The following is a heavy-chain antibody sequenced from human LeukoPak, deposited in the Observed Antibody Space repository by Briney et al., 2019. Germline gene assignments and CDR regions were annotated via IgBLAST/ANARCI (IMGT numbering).Heavy chain of an antibody. Sequence: GGSLRLSCAASGFTFSSYAMHWVRQAPGKGLEWVANIKQDGSEKYYVDSVKGRFTISRDNAKNSLYLQMNSLRAEDTAVYYCARGHRIITGNSYYFDYWGQGTLVTVSS. CDR3: ARGHRIITGNSYYFDY. J-gene: IGHJ4*02. V-gene: IGHV3-7*01. CDR1: GFTFSSYA. D-gene: IGHD1-20*01. CDR2: IKQDGSEK.